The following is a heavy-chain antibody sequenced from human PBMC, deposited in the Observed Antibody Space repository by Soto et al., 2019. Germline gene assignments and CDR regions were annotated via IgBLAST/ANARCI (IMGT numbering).Heavy chain of an antibody. D-gene: IGHD2-21*01. Sequence: SETLSLTCTVSGGSVTGYYWSWIRQPPGRGLEWIGYIYYAGTTLYTPSLNSRVTISVDTSKNQFSLKLSSVTAADTAVYYCARHDAVPKLLNVMGVWGRGTTVTVSS. CDR3: ARHDAVPKLLNVMGV. J-gene: IGHJ6*02. V-gene: IGHV4-59*02. CDR2: IYYAGTT. CDR1: GGSVTGYY.